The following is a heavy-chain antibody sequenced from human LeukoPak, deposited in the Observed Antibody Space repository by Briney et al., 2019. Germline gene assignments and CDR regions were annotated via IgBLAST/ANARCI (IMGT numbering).Heavy chain of an antibody. J-gene: IGHJ4*02. D-gene: IGHD2-21*02. CDR3: AGDVVVTAIWYYFDY. V-gene: IGHV3-30*04. CDR1: GFSFGSYA. CDR2: ISYDGINK. Sequence: GGSLRLSCEASGFSFGSYAMHWVRQAPGKGLEWVAVISYDGINKYYADSVKGRFTIPRDNSKNTLSLQMNSLRDEDTAVYYCAGDVVVTAIWYYFDYWGQGTLVTVSS.